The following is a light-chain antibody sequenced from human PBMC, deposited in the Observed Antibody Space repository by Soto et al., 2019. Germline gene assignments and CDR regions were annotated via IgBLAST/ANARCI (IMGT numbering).Light chain of an antibody. J-gene: IGLJ1*01. CDR1: SNDIGSYNY. CDR3: SSPRSSSFYV. CDR2: DVT. V-gene: IGLV2-14*03. Sequence: QSALTQPASVSGSPGQSITISCTGTSNDIGSYNYVSWYQQHPGQAPKLMIYDVTNRPSGVSNRFSGSKSGNTASLTISGLQDEDEADYYCSSPRSSSFYVFGTGTKLTVL.